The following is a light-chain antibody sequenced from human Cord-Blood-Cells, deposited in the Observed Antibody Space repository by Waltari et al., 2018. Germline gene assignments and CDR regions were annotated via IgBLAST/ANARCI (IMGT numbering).Light chain of an antibody. CDR3: QQYYSTPWT. J-gene: IGKJ1*01. V-gene: IGKV4-1*01. CDR1: QSVLYSSNNKNY. Sequence: DIVMTQSPDSLAVSLGERATIHCQSDQSVLYSSNNKNYLAWYQQKPGQPPKLLIYWAATRESGVPDRFSGSGSGTDFTLTISSLQAEDVAVYYCQQYYSTPWTFGQGTKVEIK. CDR2: WAA.